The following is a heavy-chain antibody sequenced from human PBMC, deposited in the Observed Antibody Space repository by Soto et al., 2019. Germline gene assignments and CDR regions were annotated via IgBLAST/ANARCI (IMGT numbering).Heavy chain of an antibody. CDR2: IIPIFGTA. CDR1: GGTFSSYA. CDR3: ARAISYDYVWGSYRLPEYFFDY. Sequence: SVKVSCKASGGTFSSYAISWVRQAPGQGLEWMGGIIPIFGTANYAQKFQGRVTITADESTSTAYMELSSLRSEDTAVYYCARAISYDYVWGSYRLPEYFFDYWGKGTLVTVSS. V-gene: IGHV1-69*13. D-gene: IGHD3-16*02. J-gene: IGHJ4*02.